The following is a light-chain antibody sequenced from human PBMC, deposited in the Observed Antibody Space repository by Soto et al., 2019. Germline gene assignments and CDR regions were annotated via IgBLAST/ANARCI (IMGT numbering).Light chain of an antibody. J-gene: IGKJ4*01. Sequence: EIVMTQSPATLSVSPGERATLSCRASQSVNSDLAWYQQKPGQAPRLLIYGASTRATGIPGRFSGSGSGTEFTLTISSLHSEDFAVYYCQQYNNWPLTFGGGTKVDVK. CDR3: QQYNNWPLT. CDR2: GAS. V-gene: IGKV3-15*01. CDR1: QSVNSD.